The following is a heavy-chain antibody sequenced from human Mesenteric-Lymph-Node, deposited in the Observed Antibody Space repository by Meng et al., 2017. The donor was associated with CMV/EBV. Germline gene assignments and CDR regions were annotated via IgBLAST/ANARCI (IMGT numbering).Heavy chain of an antibody. CDR3: ARHQRWLKSEGGFNY. CDR1: GGSFSGYY. J-gene: IGHJ4*02. Sequence: QVQLQQWGAGLLKPSELLSLTCAVYGGSFSGYYWSWIRQPPGKGLEWIGEINHSGSTNYNPSLKSRVTISVDTSKNQFSLKLSSVTAADTAVYYCARHQRWLKSEGGFNYWGQGTLVTVSS. V-gene: IGHV4-34*01. D-gene: IGHD4-23*01. CDR2: INHSGST.